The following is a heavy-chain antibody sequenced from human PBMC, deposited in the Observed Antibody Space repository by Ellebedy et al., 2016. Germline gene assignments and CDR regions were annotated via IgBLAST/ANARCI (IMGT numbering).Heavy chain of an antibody. CDR1: GFSFSNYW. CDR3: ARECVDSALVNWYDP. D-gene: IGHD5-18*01. V-gene: IGHV3-7*01. CDR2: IKSDGSEK. J-gene: IGHJ5*02. Sequence: GGSLRLSCAASGFSFSNYWMSWVRQAPGKGLEWVANIKSDGSEKYYVDSVKGRFTISRDNAKNSLFLQMNSLRAEDTAVYYCARECVDSALVNWYDPWGQGTLVTVSS.